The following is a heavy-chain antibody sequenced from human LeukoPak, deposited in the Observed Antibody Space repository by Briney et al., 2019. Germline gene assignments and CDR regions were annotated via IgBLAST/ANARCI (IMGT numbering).Heavy chain of an antibody. CDR3: ARITRGYGSGKEYFDY. CDR1: GYSISSGYY. CDR2: IYHSGST. V-gene: IGHV4-38-2*02. Sequence: SETLSLTCTVSGYSISSGYYWGWIRQPPGKGLEWIGSIYHSGSTYYNPSLKSRVTISVDTSKNQFSLKLSSVTAADTAVYYCARITRGYGSGKEYFDYWGQGTLVTVSS. J-gene: IGHJ4*02. D-gene: IGHD3-10*01.